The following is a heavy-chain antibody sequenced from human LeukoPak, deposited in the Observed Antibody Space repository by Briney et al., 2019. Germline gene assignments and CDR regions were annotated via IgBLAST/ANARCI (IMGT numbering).Heavy chain of an antibody. D-gene: IGHD4-17*01. V-gene: IGHV1-69*01. J-gene: IGHJ4*02. CDR2: IIPIFGTA. CDR1: GGTFSSYA. Sequence: SVKVSCKASGGTFSSYAISWVRQAPGQGLEWMGGIIPIFGTANYAQKFQGRVTITADESTSTAYMELSSLTSEDTAVYYCARDAFYGDYSYFDSWGQGTLVTVSS. CDR3: ARDAFYGDYSYFDS.